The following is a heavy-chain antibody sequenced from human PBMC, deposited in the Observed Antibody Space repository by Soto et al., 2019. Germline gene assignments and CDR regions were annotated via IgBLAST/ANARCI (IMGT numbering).Heavy chain of an antibody. CDR3: ARDRRYYYDSSGYYYGY. J-gene: IGHJ4*02. V-gene: IGHV1-18*01. CDR1: GYTFTSYG. Sequence: QVQLVQSGAEVKKPGASVKVSCKASGYTFTSYGISWVRQAPGQGLEWMGWISAYNGNTNYAQKLQGRVTMTTDTSPSXXYMELRSLRSDDTAVYYCARDRRYYYDSSGYYYGYWGQGTLVTVSS. D-gene: IGHD3-22*01. CDR2: ISAYNGNT.